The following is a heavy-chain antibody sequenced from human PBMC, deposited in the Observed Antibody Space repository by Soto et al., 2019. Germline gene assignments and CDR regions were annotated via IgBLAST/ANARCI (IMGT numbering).Heavy chain of an antibody. CDR3: ARETGSDAFDI. V-gene: IGHV4-59*01. CDR1: GGSISSYY. Sequence: QVQLQESGPGLVKPSETLSLTCTVSGGSISSYYWSWIRQPPGKGLEWIGYIYYSGSTNYNPSLKSRFTISVDTSENQFFLKLSSVTAADTAVYYCARETGSDAFDIWGQGTMVTVSS. CDR2: IYYSGST. D-gene: IGHD1-1*01. J-gene: IGHJ3*02.